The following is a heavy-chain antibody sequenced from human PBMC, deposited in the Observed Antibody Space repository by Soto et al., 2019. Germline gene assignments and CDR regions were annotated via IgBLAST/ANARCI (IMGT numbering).Heavy chain of an antibody. CDR2: ISHDGSIQ. D-gene: IGHD4-17*01. J-gene: IGHJ4*02. Sequence: QVQLVESGGGVVQPGTSLRLSCAASGFTFSSYGMHWVRQAPGTGLAWVAVISHDGSIQYYADSVKGRFTISRDNSKNTLYQQMNRRSVEHTAMSYCGTQIRTGHWGQGNLVNVSS. V-gene: IGHV3-30*03. CDR3: GTQIRTGH. CDR1: GFTFSSYG.